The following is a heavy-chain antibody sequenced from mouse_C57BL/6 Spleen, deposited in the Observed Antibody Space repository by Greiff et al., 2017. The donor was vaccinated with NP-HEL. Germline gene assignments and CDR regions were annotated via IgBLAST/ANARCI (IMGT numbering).Heavy chain of an antibody. V-gene: IGHV1-82*01. CDR2: IYPGDGDT. CDR3: ARTFTTVVANLDY. Sequence: QVQLQQSGPELVKPGASVKISCKASGYAFSSSWMNWVKQRPGKGLEWIGRIYPGDGDTNYNGKFKGKATLTADKSSSTAYMQLSSLTSEDSAVYFCARTFTTVVANLDYWGQGTTLTVSS. CDR1: GYAFSSSW. J-gene: IGHJ2*01. D-gene: IGHD1-1*01.